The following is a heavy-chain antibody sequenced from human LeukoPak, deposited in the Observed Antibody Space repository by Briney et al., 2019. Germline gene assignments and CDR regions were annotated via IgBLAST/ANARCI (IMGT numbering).Heavy chain of an antibody. D-gene: IGHD5-12*01. CDR1: GFTFSSYS. CDR3: VRELVPQSINSGYDSFHI. CDR2: ISSSSSYI. Sequence: TGGSLRLSCAASGFTFSSYSMNWVRQAPGKGLEWVSSISSSSSYIYYADSVKGRFTISRDNAKNSLYLQMNSLRAEDTAVYYCVRELVPQSINSGYDSFHIWGQGTMVTVSS. J-gene: IGHJ3*02. V-gene: IGHV3-21*01.